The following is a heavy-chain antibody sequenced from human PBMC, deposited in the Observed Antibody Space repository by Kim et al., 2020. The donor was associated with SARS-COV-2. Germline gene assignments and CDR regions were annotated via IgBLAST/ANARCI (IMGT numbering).Heavy chain of an antibody. J-gene: IGHJ6*02. CDR2: ISWNSGSI. V-gene: IGHV3-9*01. D-gene: IGHD3-10*01. CDR3: AKGRDTMVRGVTKIYGMDV. CDR1: GFTFDDYA. Sequence: GGSLRLSCAASGFTFDDYAMHWVRQAPGKGLEWVSGISWNSGSIGYADSVKGRFTISRDNAKNSLYLQMNSLRPEDTALYYCAKGRDTMVRGVTKIYGMDVWGQGTTVTVSS.